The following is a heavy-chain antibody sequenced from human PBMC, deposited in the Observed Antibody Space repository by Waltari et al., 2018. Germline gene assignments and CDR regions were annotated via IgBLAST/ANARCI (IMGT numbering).Heavy chain of an antibody. CDR2: IYYSGST. CDR1: GGSISSSSYY. D-gene: IGHD6-19*01. CDR3: ARDHSSGRPYYYYGMDV. V-gene: IGHV4-39*07. J-gene: IGHJ6*02. Sequence: QLQLQESGPGLVKPSETLSLTCTVSGGSISSSSYYWGWIRQPPGKGLEWIGSIYYSGSTYYNPSLKSRVTISVDTSKNQFSLKLSSVTAADTAVYYCARDHSSGRPYYYYGMDVWGQGTTVTVSS.